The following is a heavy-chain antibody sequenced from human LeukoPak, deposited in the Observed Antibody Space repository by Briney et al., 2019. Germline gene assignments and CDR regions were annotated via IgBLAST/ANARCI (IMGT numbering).Heavy chain of an antibody. CDR2: INHSGST. CDR3: VRRPTTVTTPFDY. CDR1: GGSFSGYY. J-gene: IGHJ4*02. Sequence: SETLSLTCAVYGGSFSGYYWSWIRQPPGKGLEWIGEINHSGSTNYNPSVKSRVTISVDTSKNQFSLKVNSVTAADTAVYYCVRRPTTVTTPFDYWGQGTLVTVSS. V-gene: IGHV4-34*01. D-gene: IGHD4-11*01.